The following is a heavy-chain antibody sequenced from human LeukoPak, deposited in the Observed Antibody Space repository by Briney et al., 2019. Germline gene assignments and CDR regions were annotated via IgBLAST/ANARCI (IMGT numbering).Heavy chain of an antibody. CDR2: INHSGST. CDR1: GGSFSGYY. D-gene: IGHD5-24*01. V-gene: IGHV4-34*01. Sequence: PETLSLTCAVYGGSFSGYYWSWIRQPPGKGLEWIGEINHSGSTNYNPSLKSRVTISVDTSKNQFSLKLSSVTAADTAVYYCATLEMATIGGGFDYWGQGTLVTVSS. J-gene: IGHJ4*02. CDR3: ATLEMATIGGGFDY.